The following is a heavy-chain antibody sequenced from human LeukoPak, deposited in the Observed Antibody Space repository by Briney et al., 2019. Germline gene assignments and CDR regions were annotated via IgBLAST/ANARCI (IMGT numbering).Heavy chain of an antibody. CDR2: IKQDGSEK. CDR3: ARDSRQWLVYFDY. J-gene: IGHJ4*02. D-gene: IGHD6-19*01. V-gene: IGHV3-7*01. CDR1: GFTFSSYW. Sequence: GGSLRLSCAASGFTFSSYWTSWVRKAPGMGLEWVANIKQDGSEKYYVDSVKGRFTISRDNAKNSLYLQMNSLRAEDTAVYYCARDSRQWLVYFDYWGQGTLVTVSS.